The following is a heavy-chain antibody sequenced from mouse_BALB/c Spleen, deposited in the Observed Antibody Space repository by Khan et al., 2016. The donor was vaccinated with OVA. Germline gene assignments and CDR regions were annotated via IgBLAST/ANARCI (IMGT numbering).Heavy chain of an antibody. J-gene: IGHJ1*01. D-gene: IGHD1-1*02. CDR1: GYIFTNYG. Sequence: QIQLVQSGPELKKPGETVKISFKASGYIFTNYGMNWVKQAPGKGLKWMGWINTYTGEPTYVDDFKGRFAFSLETSASTAYLQINNLRNEDTATYFCASGGYWYFDVWGAGTTVTVSS. V-gene: IGHV9-3-1*01. CDR3: ASGGYWYFDV. CDR2: INTYTGEP.